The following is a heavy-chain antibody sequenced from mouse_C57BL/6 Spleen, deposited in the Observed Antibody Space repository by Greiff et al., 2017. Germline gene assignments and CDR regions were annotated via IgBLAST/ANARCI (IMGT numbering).Heavy chain of an antibody. J-gene: IGHJ4*01. CDR2: IYPGDGDT. Sequence: QVQLQQSGPELVKPGASVKISCKASGYAFSSSWMNWVKQRPGKGLEWIGRIYPGDGDTNYNGKFKGKATLTADKSSSTAYMQLSSLTSEDSAVYVCARSLYGKKGYYAMDYWGQGTSVTVSS. V-gene: IGHV1-82*01. CDR1: GYAFSSSW. CDR3: ARSLYGKKGYYAMDY. D-gene: IGHD1-1*01.